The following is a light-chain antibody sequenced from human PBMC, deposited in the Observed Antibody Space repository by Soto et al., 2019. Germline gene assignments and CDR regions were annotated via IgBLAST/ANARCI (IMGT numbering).Light chain of an antibody. Sequence: QSVLTQPRSVSGSPGQSVTISCTGTSSDIGSYNYVSWYQQHPGKAPKLMIYDVSKRPSGVPDRFSGSKSGNTASLTISGLQSEVGADYYCSTFAGISLWVFGEGP. CDR3: STFAGISLWV. CDR2: DVS. CDR1: SSDIGSYNY. J-gene: IGLJ3*02. V-gene: IGLV2-11*01.